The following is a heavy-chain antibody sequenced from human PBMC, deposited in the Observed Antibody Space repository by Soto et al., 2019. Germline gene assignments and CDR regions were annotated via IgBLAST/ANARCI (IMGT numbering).Heavy chain of an antibody. D-gene: IGHD6-19*01. Sequence: PGGSLRLSCAASGFTFSSYGMHWVRQAPGKGLEWVAVIWYDGSNKYYADSVKGRFTISRDNSKNTLYLQMNSLRAEDTAVYYCARETIAVAGNYYYGMDVWGQGTTVTVSS. CDR1: GFTFSSYG. J-gene: IGHJ6*02. CDR3: ARETIAVAGNYYYGMDV. CDR2: IWYDGSNK. V-gene: IGHV3-33*01.